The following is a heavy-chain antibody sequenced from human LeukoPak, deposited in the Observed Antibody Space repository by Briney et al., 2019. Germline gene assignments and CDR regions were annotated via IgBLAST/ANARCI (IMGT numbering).Heavy chain of an antibody. D-gene: IGHD1-26*01. J-gene: IGHJ4*02. CDR1: GFTFSSYA. CDR3: AARSSGNPYF. V-gene: IGHV3-23*01. Sequence: GGSLRFSCAASGFTFSSYAMSWVRQAPGKGLEWVSAISGSGGSTYYADSVKGRFTISRDNAENSLYLQMNSLRVEDTAVYYCAARSSGNPYFWGQGTLVTVSS. CDR2: ISGSGGST.